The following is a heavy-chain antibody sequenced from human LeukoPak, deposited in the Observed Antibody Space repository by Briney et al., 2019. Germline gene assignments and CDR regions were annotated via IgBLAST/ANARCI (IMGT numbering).Heavy chain of an antibody. CDR1: GFTFSSYG. J-gene: IGHJ3*02. D-gene: IGHD3-10*01. CDR2: ISYDGSNK. CDR3: AKVMVRGAMDDDAFDI. Sequence: PGGSLRLSCAASGFTFSSYGMHWVRQAPGKGLEWVAVISYDGSNKYYADSVKGRFTISRDNSKNTLYLQMNSLRAEDTAVYYCAKVMVRGAMDDDAFDIWGQGTMVTVSS. V-gene: IGHV3-30*18.